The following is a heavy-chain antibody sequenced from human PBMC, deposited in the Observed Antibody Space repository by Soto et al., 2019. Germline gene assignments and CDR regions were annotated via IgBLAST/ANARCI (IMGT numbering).Heavy chain of an antibody. CDR2: IYYSGST. CDR3: ARDGGRFAGTPGLDY. CDR1: GGSISSGDYY. Sequence: SVTLSLTCTVSGGSISSGDYYWRWIRQPPGKGLEWIGYIYYSGSTYYNPSLKSRVTLSVDTSKNQFSLKLSSVTAADTAVYYCARDGGRFAGTPGLDYWGQGTLVAVSS. D-gene: IGHD3-16*01. J-gene: IGHJ4*02. V-gene: IGHV4-30-4*01.